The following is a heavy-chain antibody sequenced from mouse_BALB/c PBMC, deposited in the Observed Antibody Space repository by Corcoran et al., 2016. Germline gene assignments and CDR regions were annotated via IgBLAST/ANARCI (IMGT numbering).Heavy chain of an antibody. V-gene: IGHV8-12*01. J-gene: IGHJ1*01. D-gene: IGHD1-1*01. CDR1: GFSLSTSGMG. CDR3: ARRGYYGSSYDGYFDV. CDR2: IYWDDDK. Sequence: QVTLKESGPGILQPSQTHRLTCSFSGFSLSTSGMGVSWIRQPSGKGLEWLAHIYWDDDKRYNPSLKSRLTISKDTSSNQVFHKITSVDTADTATYYCARRGYYGSSYDGYFDVWGAGTTVTVSS.